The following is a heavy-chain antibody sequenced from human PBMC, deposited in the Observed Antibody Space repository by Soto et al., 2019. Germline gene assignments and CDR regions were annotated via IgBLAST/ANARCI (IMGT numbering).Heavy chain of an antibody. CDR3: ARQSYSFYYFDY. CDR1: GFTFSSYA. V-gene: IGHV3-64*01. J-gene: IGHJ4*02. CDR2: ISSNGGST. Sequence: EVQLVESGGGLVQPGGSLRLSCAASGFTFSSYAMHWVRQAPGKGLEYVSAISSNGGSTYYANSVKGRFTISRDNSKNTLYLQMGSLRAEDMAVYYCARQSYSFYYFDYWGQGTLVTVSS. D-gene: IGHD6-13*01.